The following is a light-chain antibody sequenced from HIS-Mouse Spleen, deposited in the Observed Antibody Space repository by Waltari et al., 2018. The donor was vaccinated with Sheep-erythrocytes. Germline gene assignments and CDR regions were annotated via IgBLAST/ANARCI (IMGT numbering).Light chain of an antibody. CDR1: KLGDKY. V-gene: IGLV3-1*01. Sequence: SYELTQPPSVSVSPGQTASITCSGDKLGDKYACWYKQKPGQSPVLVIYQDSKRPSGLPERFSGSNSGNTATLTISGTQAMDEADYYCQAWDSSTAVFGGGTKLTVL. CDR3: QAWDSSTAV. J-gene: IGLJ2*01. CDR2: QDS.